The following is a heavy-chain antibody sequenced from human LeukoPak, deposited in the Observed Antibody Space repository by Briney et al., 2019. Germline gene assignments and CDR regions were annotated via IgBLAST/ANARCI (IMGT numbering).Heavy chain of an antibody. D-gene: IGHD3-10*01. CDR2: IKQDGSEK. CDR1: GFTFSHFW. J-gene: IGHJ4*02. V-gene: IGHV3-7*01. Sequence: GGSLRLSCATSGFTFSHFWMSWVRQTPGKGLEGVANIKQDGSEKYYVDSVKGRFTISRDNAKNSLSLQMNSLRAEDTAVYYCAIQKADLITMIRGILAFWGQGTLVTVSS. CDR3: AIQKADLITMIRGILAF.